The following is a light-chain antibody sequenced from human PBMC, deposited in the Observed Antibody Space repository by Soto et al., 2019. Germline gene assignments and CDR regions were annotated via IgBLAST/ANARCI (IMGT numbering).Light chain of an antibody. J-gene: IGKJ4*01. V-gene: IGKV3D-15*01. Sequence: IGMTQSPATLSVSPGERATLSCRASQSVSSNLAWYQQKPGQAPRLLIYGASTRATGIPARFSGSGSGTDFTLTISSLQSEDFAVYYCQQYNSWPTFGGGTKVEIK. CDR2: GAS. CDR3: QQYNSWPT. CDR1: QSVSSN.